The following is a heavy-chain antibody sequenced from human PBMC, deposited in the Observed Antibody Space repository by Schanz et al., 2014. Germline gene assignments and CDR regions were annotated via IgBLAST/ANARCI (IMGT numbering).Heavy chain of an antibody. D-gene: IGHD2-8*02. J-gene: IGHJ4*02. Sequence: EVHLLESGGGLVPPGGSLRLSCAASGFNFSDYAMCWVRQAPGKGLEWVSAISGGGGTTYYTDSVKGRFTISRDNSENTLYLQMSSLRAEDTAVYYCAKSLESCPGGRCSRGYFDYWGQGTLVTVSS. CDR3: AKSLESCPGGRCSRGYFDY. CDR2: ISGGGGTT. CDR1: GFNFSDYA. V-gene: IGHV3-23*01.